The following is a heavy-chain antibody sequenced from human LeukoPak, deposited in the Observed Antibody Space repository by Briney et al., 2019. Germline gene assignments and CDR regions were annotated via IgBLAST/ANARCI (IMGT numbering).Heavy chain of an antibody. D-gene: IGHD5-18*01. J-gene: IGHJ4*02. CDR2: IYHSGST. V-gene: IGHV4-30-2*01. CDR3: AKGTYSYGYYFDY. Sequence: SQTLSLTCAVSGGSISSGGYSWSWIRRPPGKGLEWIGYIYHSGSTYYNPSLKSRVTISVDRSKNQFSLKLSSVTAADTAVYYCAKGTYSYGYYFDYWGQGTLVTVSS. CDR1: GGSISSGGYS.